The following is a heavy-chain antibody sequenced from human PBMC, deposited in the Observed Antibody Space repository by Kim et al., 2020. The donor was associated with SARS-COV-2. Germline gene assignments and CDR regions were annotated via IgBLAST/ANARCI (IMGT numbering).Heavy chain of an antibody. Sequence: GGSLRLSCAASGFTFSSYDMHWVRQATGKGLEWVSAIGTAGDPYYPGSVKGRFTISRENAKNSLYLQMNSLRAGDTAVYYCARGLQRYSSGWGNYYYYYGMDVWGQGTTVTVSS. J-gene: IGHJ6*02. CDR3: ARGLQRYSSGWGNYYYYYGMDV. CDR2: IGTAGDP. V-gene: IGHV3-13*05. D-gene: IGHD6-19*01. CDR1: GFTFSSYD.